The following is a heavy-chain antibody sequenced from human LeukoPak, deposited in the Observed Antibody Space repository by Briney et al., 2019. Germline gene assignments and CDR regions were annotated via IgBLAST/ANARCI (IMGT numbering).Heavy chain of an antibody. Sequence: SETLSLTCTVSGGSISSSSYYWGWIRQPPGKGLEWIGSIYYSGSTYYNPSLKSRATISVDTSKNQFSLKLSSVTAADTAVYYCARHEVAKRSRIQLWLYPAYFDYWGQGTLVTVSS. CDR2: IYYSGST. V-gene: IGHV4-39*01. CDR3: ARHEVAKRSRIQLWLYPAYFDY. CDR1: GGSISSSSYY. D-gene: IGHD5-18*01. J-gene: IGHJ4*02.